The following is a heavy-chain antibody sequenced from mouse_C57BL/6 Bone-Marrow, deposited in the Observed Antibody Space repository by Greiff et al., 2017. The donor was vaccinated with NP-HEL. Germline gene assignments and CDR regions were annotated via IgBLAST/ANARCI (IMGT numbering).Heavy chain of an antibody. CDR3: ARHYYGSRYYYAMDY. V-gene: IGHV5-6*01. Sequence: EVMLVESGGDLVKPGGSLKLSCAASGFTFSSYGMSWVRQTPDKRLEWVATISSSGSYTYYPDSVKGRFTISRDNAKNTLYLQMSSLKSEDTAMYYCARHYYGSRYYYAMDYWGQGTSVTVSS. CDR1: GFTFSSYG. D-gene: IGHD1-1*01. CDR2: ISSSGSYT. J-gene: IGHJ4*01.